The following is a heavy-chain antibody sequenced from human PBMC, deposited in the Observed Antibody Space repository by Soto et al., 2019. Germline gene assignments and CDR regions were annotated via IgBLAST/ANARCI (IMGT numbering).Heavy chain of an antibody. Sequence: GGSLRLSCAASGFTFSDHYMDWVRQAPGKGLEWVGRTRNKANSYTTEYAASVKGRFTISRDDSKNSLYLQMNSLKTEDTAVYYCARVNTIFGVVFYMDVWGKGTTVTVSS. CDR3: ARVNTIFGVVFYMDV. D-gene: IGHD3-3*01. J-gene: IGHJ6*03. CDR2: TRNKANSYTT. CDR1: GFTFSDHY. V-gene: IGHV3-72*01.